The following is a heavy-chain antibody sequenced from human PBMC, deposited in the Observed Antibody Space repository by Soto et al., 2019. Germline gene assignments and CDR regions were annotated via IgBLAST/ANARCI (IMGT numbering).Heavy chain of an antibody. J-gene: IGHJ3*02. D-gene: IGHD2-21*01. CDR2: IIPMLGIR. CDR1: GGTFSTYS. CDR3: TIGSWSGEVFDI. Sequence: QVQLVQSGAEVKKPGSSVKVSCKDSGGTFSTYSMIWVRQAPGQGLEWMGRIIPMLGIRNYAQRFQDRVTITADKSTATAHMELSSLRSEDTALYYCTIGSWSGEVFDIWGQGTMFTVS. V-gene: IGHV1-69*02.